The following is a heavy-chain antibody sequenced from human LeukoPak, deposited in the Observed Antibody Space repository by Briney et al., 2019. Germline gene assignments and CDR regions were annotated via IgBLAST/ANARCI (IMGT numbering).Heavy chain of an antibody. Sequence: GGSLRLTCVASGFTFSRYSMNWVRQAPGKGLEWVSYSSSSGSYKYYADSVKGRFTISRDNAKNSLYLQMNSLRAEDTAVYYCARRWLQSWGMDVWGKGTTVTVSS. CDR3: ARRWLQSWGMDV. V-gene: IGHV3-21*01. CDR1: GFTFSRYS. J-gene: IGHJ6*03. CDR2: SSSSGSYK. D-gene: IGHD5-24*01.